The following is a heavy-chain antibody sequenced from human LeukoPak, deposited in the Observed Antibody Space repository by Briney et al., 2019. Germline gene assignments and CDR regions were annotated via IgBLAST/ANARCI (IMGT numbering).Heavy chain of an antibody. V-gene: IGHV3-30*02. D-gene: IGHD2-15*01. CDR1: GFIFSSYG. Sequence: GGSLRLSCAASGFIFSSYGMHWVRQAPGKGLEWVAFIRYDGSKKYYADSVKGRFTISRDNSKNTLYLQMNSLRAEDTAVYYCARDGGSWLDYYYYMDVWGKGTTVTVSS. J-gene: IGHJ6*03. CDR2: IRYDGSKK. CDR3: ARDGGSWLDYYYYMDV.